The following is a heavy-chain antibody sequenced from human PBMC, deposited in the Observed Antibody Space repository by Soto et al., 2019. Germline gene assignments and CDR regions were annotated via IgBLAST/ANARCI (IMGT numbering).Heavy chain of an antibody. CDR3: ASFSPPSPYGMDV. CDR2: IYYSGST. J-gene: IGHJ6*02. V-gene: IGHV4-59*01. CDR1: GGSISSYY. Sequence: SETLSLTCTVSGGSISSYYWSWIRQPPGRGLEWIGYIYYSGSTNYNPSLKSRVTISVDTSKNQFSLKLSSVTAADTAVYYCASFSPPSPYGMDVWGQGTTVTVSS. D-gene: IGHD6-6*01.